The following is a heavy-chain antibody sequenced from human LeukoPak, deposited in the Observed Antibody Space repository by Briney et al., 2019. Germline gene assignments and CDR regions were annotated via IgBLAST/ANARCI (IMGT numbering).Heavy chain of an antibody. J-gene: IGHJ5*02. V-gene: IGHV3-23*01. D-gene: IGHD2-2*01. CDR3: AKDLDLSSTSGPSTEPPFDP. CDR1: GFTFSSYA. Sequence: GGSLRLSCAASGFTFSSYAMSWVRQAPGKGLEWVSAISGSGGSTYYADSVKGRFTISRDNSKNTLYLQMNSLRAEDTAVYYCAKDLDLSSTSGPSTEPPFDPWGQGTLVTVSS. CDR2: ISGSGGST.